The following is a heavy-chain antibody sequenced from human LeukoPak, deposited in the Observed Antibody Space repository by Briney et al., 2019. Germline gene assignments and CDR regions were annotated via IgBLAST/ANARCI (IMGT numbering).Heavy chain of an antibody. CDR1: GFSLSNARMG. CDR3: ARILWFGELSAFDI. V-gene: IGHV2-26*01. D-gene: IGHD3-10*01. CDR2: IFSNDEK. Sequence: SGPTPVNPTETLTLTCTVSGFSLSNARMGVSWIRQPPGKALEWLAHIFSNDEKSYSTSLKSRLTISKDTSKSQVVLTMTNMDPVDTATYYCARILWFGELSAFDIWGQGTMVTVSS. J-gene: IGHJ3*02.